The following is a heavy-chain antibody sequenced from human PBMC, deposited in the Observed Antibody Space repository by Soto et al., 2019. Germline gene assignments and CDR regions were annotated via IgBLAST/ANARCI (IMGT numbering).Heavy chain of an antibody. V-gene: IGHV3-9*01. CDR1: GFTFDDYA. J-gene: IGHJ4*02. CDR3: AKDYGSGSYYYFDY. CDR2: ISWNSGTI. D-gene: IGHD3-10*01. Sequence: DVQLVESGGGLVQPGRSLRLSCAASGFTFDDYAMHWVRQAPGKGLEWVSGISWNSGTIAYADSVKGRFTISRDNAKNSLYLQMNSLRAEDTALYYCAKDYGSGSYYYFDYWGQGTLVTVSS.